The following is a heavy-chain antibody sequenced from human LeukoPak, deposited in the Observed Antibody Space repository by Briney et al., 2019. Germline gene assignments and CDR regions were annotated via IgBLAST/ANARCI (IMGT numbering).Heavy chain of an antibody. V-gene: IGHV4-38-2*01. CDR3: ARHPYSNYWFDP. CDR1: GYSISSGYY. J-gene: IGHJ5*02. Sequence: PSETLSLTCAVSGYSISSGYYWGWIRQPPGKGLEWIGSIYHSGSTYYNPSLKSRVTISVDTSKNQFSLKLGSVTAADTAVYYCARHPYSNYWFDPWGQGTLVTVSS. CDR2: IYHSGST. D-gene: IGHD4-11*01.